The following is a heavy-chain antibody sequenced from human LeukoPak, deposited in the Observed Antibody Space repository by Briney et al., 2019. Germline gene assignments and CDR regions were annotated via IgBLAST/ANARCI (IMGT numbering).Heavy chain of an antibody. CDR1: GYTFTGYY. D-gene: IGHD5-24*01. J-gene: IGHJ4*02. CDR3: ARVSDGYDPYFDY. Sequence: GASVKVSCKASGYTFTGYYMHWVRQAPGQGLEWMGWINPNSGGTNYAQKFQGWVTMTRDTSISTANMELSRLRSDDTAVYYCARVSDGYDPYFDYWGQGTLVTVSS. V-gene: IGHV1-2*04. CDR2: INPNSGGT.